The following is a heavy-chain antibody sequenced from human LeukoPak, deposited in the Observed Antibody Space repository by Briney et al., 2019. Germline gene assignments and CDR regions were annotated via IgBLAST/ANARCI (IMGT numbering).Heavy chain of an antibody. CDR3: AKDGQRRAVSVVTYMDV. CDR2: INWNSGRM. D-gene: IGHD6-19*01. CDR1: GFTFDDYA. V-gene: IGHV3-9*01. J-gene: IGHJ6*03. Sequence: GRSLRLSCAAAGFTFDDYAMHWVRQAPGKGLEWVLTINWNSGRMEYADSVKGRFTISRDNAKNSLYLQMNSLRDEDTALYYCAKDGQRRAVSVVTYMDVWGKGTTVTVSS.